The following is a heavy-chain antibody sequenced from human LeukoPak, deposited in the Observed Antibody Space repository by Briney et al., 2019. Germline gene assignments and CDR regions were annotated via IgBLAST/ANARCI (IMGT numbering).Heavy chain of an antibody. CDR1: GYTFTSYG. Sequence: ASVKVSRKASGYTFTSYGISWVRQAPGQGLEWMGWISAYNGNTNYAQKLQGRVTMTTDTSTSTAYMELRSLRSDDTAVYYCARDIVVVPAPYYYYGMDVWGQGITVTVSS. D-gene: IGHD2-2*01. V-gene: IGHV1-18*01. J-gene: IGHJ6*02. CDR2: ISAYNGNT. CDR3: ARDIVVVPAPYYYYGMDV.